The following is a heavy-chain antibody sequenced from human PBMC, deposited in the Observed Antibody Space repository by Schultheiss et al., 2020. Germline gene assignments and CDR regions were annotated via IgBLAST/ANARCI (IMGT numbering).Heavy chain of an antibody. CDR1: GYTFTTYG. CDR2: ISAYNDNT. J-gene: IGHJ4*02. D-gene: IGHD4-23*01. CDR3: ARDYPPLVTPDY. V-gene: IGHV1-18*01. Sequence: ASVKVSCKASGYTFTTYGISWVRQAPGQGLEWMGWISAYNDNTKYAQKLQGRVTLTTDTSTSTAYMELRSLTSDDTAVYYCARDYPPLVTPDYWGQGTLVTVSS.